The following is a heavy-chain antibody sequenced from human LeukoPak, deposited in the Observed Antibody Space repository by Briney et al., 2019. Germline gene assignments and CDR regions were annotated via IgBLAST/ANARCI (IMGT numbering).Heavy chain of an antibody. CDR2: IIPIFGRA. J-gene: IGHJ6*03. D-gene: IGHD2-2*02. CDR1: GGTFSSYA. CDR3: ARTGYCSITSCHTYYYYYYMDV. Sequence: GASVKASCKASGGTFSSYAISWVRQAPGQGLEWMGGIIPIFGRANYAQRFQGRVTITTDESTSTAYMELSSLRSEDTAVYYCARTGYCSITSCHTYYYYYYMDVWGKGTTVTVSS. V-gene: IGHV1-69*05.